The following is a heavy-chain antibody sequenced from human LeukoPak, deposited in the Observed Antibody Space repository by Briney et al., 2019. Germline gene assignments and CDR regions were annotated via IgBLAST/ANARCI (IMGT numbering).Heavy chain of an antibody. CDR3: ARHNTYYYGSGTFDP. CDR2: IYYSGST. D-gene: IGHD3-10*01. CDR1: GGSISSSSYY. V-gene: IGHV4-39*01. Sequence: SETLSLTCTVSGGSISSSSYYWGWIRQPPGKGLEWIGSIYYSGSTYYNPSLKSRVTMSVDTSKNQFSLKLSSVTAADTAVYYCARHNTYYYGSGTFDPWGQGTLVTVSS. J-gene: IGHJ5*02.